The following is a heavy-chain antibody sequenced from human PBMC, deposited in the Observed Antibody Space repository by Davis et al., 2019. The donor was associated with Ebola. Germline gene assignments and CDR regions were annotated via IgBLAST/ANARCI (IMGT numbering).Heavy chain of an antibody. CDR2: IYYSGST. D-gene: IGHD5-18*01. CDR1: TFSSYA. CDR3: ARAPTAMVQGRWFDP. J-gene: IGHJ5*02. V-gene: IGHV4-39*07. Sequence: TFSSYAMSWVRQAPGKGLEWIGSIYYSGSTYYNPSLKSRVTISVDTSKNQFSLKLSSVTAADTAVYYCARAPTAMVQGRWFDPWGQGTLVTVSS.